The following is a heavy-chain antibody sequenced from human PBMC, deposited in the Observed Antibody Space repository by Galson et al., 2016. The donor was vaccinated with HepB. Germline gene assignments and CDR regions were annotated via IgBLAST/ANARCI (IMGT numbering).Heavy chain of an antibody. V-gene: IGHV3-30*18. J-gene: IGHJ4*02. CDR2: DSMDGRRK. CDR3: AKRHEYCPPVGCSVDY. D-gene: IGHD2/OR15-2a*01. CDR1: GFLFRSYG. Sequence: SLRLSCAGSGFLFRSYGMHWVRQAPGKGLEWVAADSMDGRRKFYSDSVKGRFTISRDNSNNMLFLQMDSLRPDDTAVCYCAKRHEYCPPVGCSVDYWGQGTLVSVSS.